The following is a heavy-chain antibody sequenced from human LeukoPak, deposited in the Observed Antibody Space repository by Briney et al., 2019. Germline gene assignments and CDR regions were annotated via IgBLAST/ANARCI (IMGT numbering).Heavy chain of an antibody. J-gene: IGHJ6*03. CDR3: AGPRPIYSSPIFYHYMDV. CDR1: GGSFSGYY. Sequence: PSETLSLTCAVYGGSFSGYYWSWIRQPPGKGLEWIGEINHSGSTNYNPSLKSRVTISVDTSKNQFSLKLSSVTAADTAVYYCAGPRPIYSSPIFYHYMDVWGKGTTVTISS. D-gene: IGHD6-13*01. CDR2: INHSGST. V-gene: IGHV4-34*01.